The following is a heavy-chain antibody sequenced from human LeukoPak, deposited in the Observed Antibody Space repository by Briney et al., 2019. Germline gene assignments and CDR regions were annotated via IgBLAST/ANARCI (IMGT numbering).Heavy chain of an antibody. V-gene: IGHV3-33*08. J-gene: IGHJ4*02. CDR2: IRYDGSNK. D-gene: IGHD4/OR15-4a*01. CDR1: GFTFSSYS. CDR3: ARRAGAYSHPYDY. Sequence: PGGSLRLSCAASGFTFSSYSMNWVRQAPGKGLEWVAFIRYDGSNKYYAESVKGRFTISRDNSKNTLYLQMNSLRAEDTAVYYCARRAGAYSHPYDYWGQGTLVTVSS.